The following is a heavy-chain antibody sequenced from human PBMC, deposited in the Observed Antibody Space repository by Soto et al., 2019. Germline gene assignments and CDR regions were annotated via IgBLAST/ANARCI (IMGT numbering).Heavy chain of an antibody. CDR3: ARDWGGEGTFDY. J-gene: IGHJ4*02. D-gene: IGHD3-16*01. V-gene: IGHV3-21*01. CDR2: ISSSSSYI. CDR1: GFTLSSYS. Sequence: EVQLVESGGGLVKPGGSLRLSCAASGFTLSSYSMNWVRQAPGKGLEWVSSISSSSSYIYYADSVKGRFTISRDNAKNSLYLEMSSLRAEDTAGYYCARDWGGEGTFDYWGQGTLVTVSS.